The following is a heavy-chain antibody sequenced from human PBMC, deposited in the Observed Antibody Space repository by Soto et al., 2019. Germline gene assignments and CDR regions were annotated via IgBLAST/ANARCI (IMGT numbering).Heavy chain of an antibody. Sequence: GESLKISCKGSGYSFTSYWISWVRQMPGKSLEWMGRIDPSDSYTNYSPSFQGHVTISADKSISTAYLQWSSLKASDTAMYYCAIDCSGGLGYFDYWGQGTLVTLSS. CDR2: IDPSDSYT. CDR1: GYSFTSYW. V-gene: IGHV5-10-1*01. J-gene: IGHJ4*02. CDR3: AIDCSGGLGYFDY. D-gene: IGHD2-15*01.